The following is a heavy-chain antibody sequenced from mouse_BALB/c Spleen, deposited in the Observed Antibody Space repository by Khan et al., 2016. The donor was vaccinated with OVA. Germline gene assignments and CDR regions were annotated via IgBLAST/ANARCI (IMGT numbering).Heavy chain of an antibody. D-gene: IGHD2-1*01. CDR2: INSDGDYT. V-gene: IGHV5-9-3*01. Sequence: EVQLQESGGGLVKPGGSLKVSCAASGFTFSTYAMSWVRQTPEKRLEWVATINSDGDYTFYPDNVTGRFTISRDNAKNTLYLQMSSLRSEDTAIYFCARSAYGNVAYWGQGTLVTVSA. CDR3: ARSAYGNVAY. J-gene: IGHJ3*01. CDR1: GFTFSTYA.